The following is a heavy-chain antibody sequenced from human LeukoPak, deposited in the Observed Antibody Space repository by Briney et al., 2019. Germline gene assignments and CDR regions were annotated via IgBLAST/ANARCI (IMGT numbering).Heavy chain of an antibody. CDR1: GFTFSSYA. J-gene: IGHJ6*02. V-gene: IGHV3-30-3*01. CDR2: ISYDGSNK. Sequence: PWGSLRLSCAASGFTFSSYAMHWVRQAPGKGLEWVAVISYDGSNKYYADSVKGRFTISRDNSKNTLYLQMNSLRAEDTAVYYCARAGACTNGVCYYYYGMDVWGQGTTVTVSS. CDR3: ARAGACTNGVCYYYYGMDV. D-gene: IGHD2-8*01.